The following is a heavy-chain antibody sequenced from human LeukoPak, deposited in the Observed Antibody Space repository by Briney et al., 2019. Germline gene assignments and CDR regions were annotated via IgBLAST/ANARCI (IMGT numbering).Heavy chain of an antibody. J-gene: IGHJ4*02. V-gene: IGHV3-30-3*01. D-gene: IGHD2-15*01. CDR3: AREVRQRGIITDY. CDR2: ISSDGNKK. Sequence: GGSLRLSCAASAFTLSSYAMHWVRQAPGKGLEWVTVISSDGNKKYYADSVKGRFTISRDHYQNTLYLQMNSLRVDDTAVYYCAREVRQRGIITDYWGQETLVTVSS. CDR1: AFTLSSYA.